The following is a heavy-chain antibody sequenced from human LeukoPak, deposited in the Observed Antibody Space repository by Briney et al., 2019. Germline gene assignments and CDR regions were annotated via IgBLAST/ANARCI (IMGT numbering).Heavy chain of an antibody. V-gene: IGHV3-21*01. D-gene: IGHD3-9*01. CDR2: IDYDSSHI. CDR1: GFTFSNSA. Sequence: GGSLRLSCAASGFTFSNSAMNWVRQVPGKGLEWVSSIDYDSSHIYYAASVRSRFTISRDNDRNSVYLQMNSLRVEDTAVYYCTRDPLRYLRVGHYDYWGQGTLVAVSS. CDR3: TRDPLRYLRVGHYDY. J-gene: IGHJ4*02.